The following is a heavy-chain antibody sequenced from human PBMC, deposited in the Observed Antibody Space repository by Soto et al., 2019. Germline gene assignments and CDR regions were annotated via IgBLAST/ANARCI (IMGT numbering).Heavy chain of an antibody. CDR3: AKGSVVVAANFDS. J-gene: IGHJ4*02. CDR1: GFTFNIYA. V-gene: IGHV3-23*01. Sequence: LRLPCAASGFTFNIYAMSWVRQAPGKGLEWVSAISSSGYSTYYADSVKGRFTISKDNSKNTVYLQMNNLRAEDTAVYYCAKGSVVVAANFDSWGQGTLVTVSS. D-gene: IGHD2-21*02. CDR2: ISSSGYST.